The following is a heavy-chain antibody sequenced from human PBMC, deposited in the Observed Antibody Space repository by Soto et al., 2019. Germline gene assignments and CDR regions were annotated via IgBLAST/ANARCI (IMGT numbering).Heavy chain of an antibody. CDR3: ARDYGDYVFGNYYYYYYMDV. Sequence: ASVKVSCKASGYTFTSYDINWVRQATGQGLEWMGWMNPNSGNTGYAQKFQGRVTMTRNTSISTAYMELSSLRSEDTAVYYCARDYGDYVFGNYYYYYYMDVWGKGTTVTVSS. CDR1: GYTFTSYD. J-gene: IGHJ6*03. D-gene: IGHD4-17*01. V-gene: IGHV1-8*01. CDR2: MNPNSGNT.